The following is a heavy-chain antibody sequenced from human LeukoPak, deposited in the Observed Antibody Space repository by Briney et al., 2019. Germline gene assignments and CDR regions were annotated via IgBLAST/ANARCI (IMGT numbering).Heavy chain of an antibody. Sequence: GGSLRLSCVASGFSLVSYAMSWVRQAPGKGLEWGSVISGGGDFINYADSVKGRFTISRDNSKNTLYLQMSSLRAEDTAVYYCAKPIVGATVTFDHWGQGTLVTVSS. V-gene: IGHV3-23*01. CDR3: AKPIVGATVTFDH. CDR1: GFSLVSYA. CDR2: ISGGGDFI. D-gene: IGHD1-26*01. J-gene: IGHJ4*02.